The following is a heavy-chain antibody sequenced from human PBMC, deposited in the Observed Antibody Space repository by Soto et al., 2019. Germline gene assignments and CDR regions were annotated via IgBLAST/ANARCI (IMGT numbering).Heavy chain of an antibody. CDR2: ISSNGGTT. V-gene: IGHV3-64*01. D-gene: IGHD3-10*01. CDR1: GFTFSSYD. CDR3: VRRGSGKYDY. J-gene: IGHJ4*02. Sequence: EVQLAESGGGMVQPGGSLRLSCVASGFTFSSYDMHWVRQAPGKGLEYVSSISSNGGTTYYGNSVKGRFTISRDNSKNTLYLQMGSLRAEDMAVYYCVRRGSGKYDYWGQGTLVTVSS.